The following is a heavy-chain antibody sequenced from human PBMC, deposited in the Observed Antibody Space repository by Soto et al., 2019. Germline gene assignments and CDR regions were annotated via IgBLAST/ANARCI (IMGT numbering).Heavy chain of an antibody. Sequence: GGSLRLSCASSGFTFSSYGMNWVRQAPGKGLEWVAVISYDGSNKYYADSVKGRFTISRDNSKNTLYLQMNSLRAEDTAVYYCARDLRYYYYGMDVWGQGTTVTVSS. V-gene: IGHV3-30*03. CDR3: ARDLRYYYYGMDV. J-gene: IGHJ6*02. D-gene: IGHD4-17*01. CDR1: GFTFSSYG. CDR2: ISYDGSNK.